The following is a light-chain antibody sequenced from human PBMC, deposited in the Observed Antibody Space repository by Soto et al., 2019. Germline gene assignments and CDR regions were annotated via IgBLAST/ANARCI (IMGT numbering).Light chain of an antibody. CDR1: QSVSSSF. CDR2: GAS. V-gene: IGKV3-20*01. J-gene: IGKJ4*01. Sequence: EIVLTQSPGTLSLSPGERATLSCRASQSVSSSFLAWYQQKPGQAPRLLIYGASIRATGIPGSFSRSGSGTDFTLTTSRLEPAGVAVYYCQQYGSSPFTFGGGTKVEIK. CDR3: QQYGSSPFT.